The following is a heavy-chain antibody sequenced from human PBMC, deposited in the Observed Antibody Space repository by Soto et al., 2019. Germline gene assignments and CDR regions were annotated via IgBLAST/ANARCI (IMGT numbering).Heavy chain of an antibody. V-gene: IGHV3-23*01. CDR3: AKDGNWLDVYFDV. CDR2: SSASGRSR. D-gene: IGHD6-19*01. Sequence: EASLRLSCVASGIEFSNYAMSWVRQAPGKGLEWVSISSASGRSRYHADSVKGRFTISRDNSKNTLYLHMTNLRAEDTAVYYCAKDGNWLDVYFDVWGQGTPVTVSS. CDR1: GIEFSNYA. J-gene: IGHJ4*02.